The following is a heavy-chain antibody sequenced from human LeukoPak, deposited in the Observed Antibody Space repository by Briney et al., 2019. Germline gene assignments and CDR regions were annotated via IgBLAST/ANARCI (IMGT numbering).Heavy chain of an antibody. D-gene: IGHD6-13*01. J-gene: IGHJ6*02. Sequence: GGSLRLSCAASGFTFSSYAMSWVRQAPGKGLEWVSAISGSGGSTYYADSVKGRFSISRDNAKNSLYLQMNSLRDDDTGIYYCARDTSSTWYARYGTDVWAQGTRVTVSS. V-gene: IGHV3-23*01. CDR3: ARDTSSTWYARYGTDV. CDR1: GFTFSSYA. CDR2: ISGSGGST.